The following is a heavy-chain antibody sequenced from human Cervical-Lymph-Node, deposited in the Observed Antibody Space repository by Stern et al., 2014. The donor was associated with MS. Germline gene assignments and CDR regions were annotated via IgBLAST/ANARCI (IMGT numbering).Heavy chain of an antibody. CDR1: GFTFTRHA. D-gene: IGHD6-6*01. CDR2: ISSSSSTI. J-gene: IGHJ4*02. V-gene: IGHV3-48*02. CDR3: ARDSSSSPIDY. Sequence: EVQLVESGGGLVQPGASLRLSCAASGFTFTRHAMNWVRQASGKGLEWLSYISSSSSTIYYADSVKGRFTISRDNAMDSLFLQMNSLRDEDTAVYYCARDSSSSPIDYWDQGILVSVSS.